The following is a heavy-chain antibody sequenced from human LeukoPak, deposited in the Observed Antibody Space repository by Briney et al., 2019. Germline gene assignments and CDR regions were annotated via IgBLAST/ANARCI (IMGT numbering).Heavy chain of an antibody. CDR2: ISGRGGST. J-gene: IGHJ4*02. Sequence: GGSLRLSCAASGFTFSSYAMSWVRQAPGKGLEWVSAISGRGGSTYYADSVKGRFTISRDNSKNTLYLQMNSLRAEDTAVYYCAKTPKPDVSYDYVWGPRKYYFDYWGQGTLVTVSS. CDR1: GFTFSSYA. V-gene: IGHV3-23*01. CDR3: AKTPKPDVSYDYVWGPRKYYFDY. D-gene: IGHD3-16*01.